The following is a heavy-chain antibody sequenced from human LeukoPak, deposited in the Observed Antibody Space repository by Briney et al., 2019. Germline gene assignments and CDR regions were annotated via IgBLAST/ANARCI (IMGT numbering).Heavy chain of an antibody. J-gene: IGHJ6*03. V-gene: IGHV3-9*01. Sequence: GGSLRLSCAASGFTFDDYAMHWVRQAPGKGPEWVSGISWNSDTIGYADSVKGRFTISRDNAKNSLYLQMNSLRAEDTALYYCAKTSPGIAVTSYYYYMDVWGKGTTVTVSS. CDR3: AKTSPGIAVTSYYYYMDV. CDR2: ISWNSDTI. CDR1: GFTFDDYA. D-gene: IGHD6-19*01.